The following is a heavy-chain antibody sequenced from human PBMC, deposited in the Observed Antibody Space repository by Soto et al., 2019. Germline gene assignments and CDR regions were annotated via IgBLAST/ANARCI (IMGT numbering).Heavy chain of an antibody. V-gene: IGHV3-23*01. J-gene: IGHJ4*02. CDR1: GFTFSSYA. CDR2: ISGSGGST. CDR3: ATASRHGYSYGGAPYYFDY. D-gene: IGHD5-18*01. Sequence: EVQLLESGGGLVQPGGSLRLSCAASGFTFSSYAMSWVRQAPGKGLEWVSAISGSGGSTYYADSVKGRFPISRDNSKNTLYLQMNSLRAEDTAVYYCATASRHGYSYGGAPYYFDYWGQGTLVTVSS.